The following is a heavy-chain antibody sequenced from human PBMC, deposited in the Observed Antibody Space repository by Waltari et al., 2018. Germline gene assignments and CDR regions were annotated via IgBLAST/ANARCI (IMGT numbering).Heavy chain of an antibody. CDR3: ARLAPRTYRSPVPGRHYYYGMDV. J-gene: IGHJ6*02. CDR1: GFRFSQYC. V-gene: IGHV3-74*01. Sequence: EEQLLESGGGFVPPGVSLSLSCAASGFRFSQYCMTWVRLAPGKGLVWVARISDDETSISYADSVKGRFTSSRDNAKNTVYLQMKRLRVEDTAVYYCARLAPRTYRSPVPGRHYYYGMDVWGQGTTVTVSS. CDR2: ISDDETSI. D-gene: IGHD3-10*01.